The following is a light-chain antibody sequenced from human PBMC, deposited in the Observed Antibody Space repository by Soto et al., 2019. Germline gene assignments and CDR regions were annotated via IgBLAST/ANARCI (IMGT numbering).Light chain of an antibody. CDR3: QNYKSAPLLP. CDR1: QGISNY. J-gene: IGKJ3*01. V-gene: IGKV1-27*01. Sequence: DIQMTQSPSSLSASVGDRVTITCRASQGISNYLAWYQQKPGKVPKLLISDAYTLQSGVPSRFSGSGSGTDFTLTISSLQPEDVATYYCQNYKSAPLLPFGPGTKVDLK. CDR2: DAY.